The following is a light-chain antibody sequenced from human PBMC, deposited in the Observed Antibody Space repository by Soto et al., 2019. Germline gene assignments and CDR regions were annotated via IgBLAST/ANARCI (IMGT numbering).Light chain of an antibody. Sequence: TQSPSSLSASVGDTVTITCRASQGISSYLAWYQQKPGKVPKLLIYAASTLQSGVPSRFSGSASGTDFTLTISSLQPEDVGTYYCQKYNSAPLTFGGGTKVEIK. V-gene: IGKV1-27*01. CDR2: AAS. CDR3: QKYNSAPLT. J-gene: IGKJ4*01. CDR1: QGISSY.